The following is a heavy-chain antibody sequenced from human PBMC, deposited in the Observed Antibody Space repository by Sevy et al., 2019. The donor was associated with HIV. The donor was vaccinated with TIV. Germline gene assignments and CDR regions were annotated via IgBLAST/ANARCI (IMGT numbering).Heavy chain of an antibody. CDR1: EFTFTTYG. CDR3: AKDSFSAFDI. J-gene: IGHJ3*02. CDR2: IRYDGSNK. Sequence: GGSLRLSCAASEFTFTTYGMHWVRQAPGKGLEWVAFIRYDGSNKNYVDSMKGRFTISRDNSKNTLYLQMNSLRAEDTAVYYCAKDSFSAFDIWGQGTMVTVSS. V-gene: IGHV3-30*02.